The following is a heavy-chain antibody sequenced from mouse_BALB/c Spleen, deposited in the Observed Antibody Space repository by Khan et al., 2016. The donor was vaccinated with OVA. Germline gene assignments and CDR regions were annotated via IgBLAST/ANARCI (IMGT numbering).Heavy chain of an antibody. Sequence: QVQLQQSGPELVKPGASLKVSCKASGYTFTDYIIGWVKQSTRQGLEWIGDIFPGSGTPYYNEKLKDKATLTADKSYNTAYMKLSSLTSEALEDNFCARGGYSVLAYWGQGTLVTVSA. V-gene: IGHV1-77*01. CDR1: GYTFTDYI. J-gene: IGHJ3*01. CDR3: ARGGYSVLAY. D-gene: IGHD2-14*01. CDR2: IFPGSGTP.